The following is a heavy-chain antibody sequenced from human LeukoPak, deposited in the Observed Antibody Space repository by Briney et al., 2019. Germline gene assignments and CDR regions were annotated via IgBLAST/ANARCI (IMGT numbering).Heavy chain of an antibody. J-gene: IGHJ6*02. CDR1: GFTFSGHY. CDR2: TRTKAKDYTT. Sequence: PGGSLRLSCATPGFTFSGHYMDWVRQAPGKGLEWVARTRTKAKDYTTEYAASVKGRFTVSRDESMHSLYLQMNSLKTEDTAVYYCARGPTVTFNYHYGMDVWGQGTTVTVSS. V-gene: IGHV3-72*01. D-gene: IGHD4-17*01. CDR3: ARGPTVTFNYHYGMDV.